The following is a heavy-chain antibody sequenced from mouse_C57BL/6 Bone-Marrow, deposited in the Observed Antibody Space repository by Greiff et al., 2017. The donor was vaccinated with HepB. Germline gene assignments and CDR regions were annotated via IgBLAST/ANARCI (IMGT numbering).Heavy chain of an antibody. J-gene: IGHJ2*01. V-gene: IGHV5-12*01. CDR1: GFTLSDYY. CDR3: ARHGYDYGGENYYFDY. CDR2: ISNGGGST. D-gene: IGHD2-4*01. Sequence: EVQLVESGGGLVQPGGSLKLSCAASGFTLSDYYMYWVRQTPEKRLEWVAYISNGGGSTYYPDTVKGRFTISRDNAKNTLYLQMSRLKSEDTAMYYCARHGYDYGGENYYFDYWGQGTTLTVAS.